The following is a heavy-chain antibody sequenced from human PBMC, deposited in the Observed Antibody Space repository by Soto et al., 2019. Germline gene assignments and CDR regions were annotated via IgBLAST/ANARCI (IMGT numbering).Heavy chain of an antibody. Sequence: QVQLVQSGAEVKKPGSSVKVSCKASGGTFSSYAISWVRQAPGQGLEWMGGIIPIFGTANYAQKFQGRVTMSADESTSTAYRELSSVRSEDTAVYYCARDQYSYGYDSSYGMDVWGQGTTVTVSS. J-gene: IGHJ6*02. CDR2: IIPIFGTA. V-gene: IGHV1-69*12. D-gene: IGHD5-18*01. CDR3: ARDQYSYGYDSSYGMDV. CDR1: GGTFSSYA.